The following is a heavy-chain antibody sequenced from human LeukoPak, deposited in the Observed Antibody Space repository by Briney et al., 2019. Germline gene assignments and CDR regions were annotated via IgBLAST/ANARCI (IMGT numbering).Heavy chain of an antibody. CDR3: AGGGWLQPPYYFDY. J-gene: IGHJ4*02. D-gene: IGHD5-24*01. V-gene: IGHV3-30*04. CDR2: ISYDGSNK. CDR1: GFTFSSYA. Sequence: GGSLRLSCAASGFTFSSYAMHWVRQAPGKGLEWVAVISYDGSNKYYADSVKGRFTISRDNSKNTLYLQMNSLRAEDTAVYYCAGGGWLQPPYYFDYWGQGTLVTVSS.